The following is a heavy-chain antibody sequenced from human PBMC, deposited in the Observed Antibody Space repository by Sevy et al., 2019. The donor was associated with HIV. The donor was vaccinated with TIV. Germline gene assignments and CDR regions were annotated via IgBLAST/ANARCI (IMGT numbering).Heavy chain of an antibody. CDR2: ISSSSSTI. J-gene: IGHJ5*02. CDR1: GFTFSSYS. Sequence: GGSLRLSCAASGFTFSSYSMNWVRQAPGKGLEWVSYISSSSSTIYYADSVKGRFTISRDNAKNSLYLQMNSLREEDTAMYYCARAGAAADNWFDPWGQGTLVTVSS. D-gene: IGHD6-13*01. V-gene: IGHV3-48*02. CDR3: ARAGAAADNWFDP.